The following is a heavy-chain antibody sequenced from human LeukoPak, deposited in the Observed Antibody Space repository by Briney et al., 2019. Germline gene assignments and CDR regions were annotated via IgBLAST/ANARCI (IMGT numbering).Heavy chain of an antibody. Sequence: PGGSLRLSCAASGFTFSSYEMNWVREAPGKGLEWVSYISSSGSTIYYADSVKGRFTISRDNAKNSLYLQMNSLRAEDTAVYYCARDQDSSGWSVGFDPWGQGTLVTASS. V-gene: IGHV3-48*03. J-gene: IGHJ5*02. CDR1: GFTFSSYE. CDR2: ISSSGSTI. D-gene: IGHD6-19*01. CDR3: ARDQDSSGWSVGFDP.